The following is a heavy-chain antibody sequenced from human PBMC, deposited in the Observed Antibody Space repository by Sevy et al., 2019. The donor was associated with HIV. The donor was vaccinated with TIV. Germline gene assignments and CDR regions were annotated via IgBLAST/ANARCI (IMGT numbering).Heavy chain of an antibody. CDR3: AKDGPIFGVVITSSEAFDI. D-gene: IGHD3-3*01. CDR1: GFTFSSYA. CDR2: ISGSGGST. J-gene: IGHJ3*02. V-gene: IGHV3-23*01. Sequence: GVSRRLSCAASGFTFSSYAMSWVRQAPGKGLEWVSAISGSGGSTYYADSVKGRFTISRDNSKNTLYLQMNSLRAEDTAVYYCAKDGPIFGVVITSSEAFDIWGQGTMVTVSS.